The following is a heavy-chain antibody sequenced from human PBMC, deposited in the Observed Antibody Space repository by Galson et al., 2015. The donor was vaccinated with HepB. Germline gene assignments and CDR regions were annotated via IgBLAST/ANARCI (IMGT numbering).Heavy chain of an antibody. CDR1: GYTFTGYH. V-gene: IGHV1-2*06. CDR3: AKARANWGLDIDY. CDR2: INPNSGGT. J-gene: IGHJ4*02. Sequence: SCKASGYTFTGYHMHWVRQAPGQGLEWMGRINPNSGGTNYAQNFQGRVTMTRDTSSGTAYMELNRLKSDDTAVYYCAKARANWGLDIDYWGQGTLVTVSS. D-gene: IGHD7-27*01.